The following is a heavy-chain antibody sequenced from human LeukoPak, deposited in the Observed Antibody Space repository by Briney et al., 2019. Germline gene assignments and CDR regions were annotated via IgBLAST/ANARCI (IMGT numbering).Heavy chain of an antibody. D-gene: IGHD2-2*01. V-gene: IGHV4-34*01. CDR3: ARGVGYCSSTSCYAYFDY. CDR2: INHSGST. CDR1: GGSFSGYY. J-gene: IGHJ4*02. Sequence: SETLSLTCAVYGGSFSGYYWSWIRQPPGKGLEWIGEINHSGSTNYIPSLKSRVTISVDTSKNQFSLKLSSVTAADTAVYYCARGVGYCSSTSCYAYFDYWGQGTLVTVSS.